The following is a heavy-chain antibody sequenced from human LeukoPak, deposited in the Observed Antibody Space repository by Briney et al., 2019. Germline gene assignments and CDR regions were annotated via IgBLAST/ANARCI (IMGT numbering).Heavy chain of an antibody. V-gene: IGHV4-34*01. CDR3: ARGNILSGYCFDF. CDR2: IHYTGAT. CDR1: GGSISGYY. Sequence: SETLSLTCAVYGGSISGYYWSWIRQPPGKGREWVGEIHYTGATSYNPSLKSRATISIDTSKNQLSLKLGSVTAADTAVYYCARGNILSGYCFDFWGQGALVTVSS. D-gene: IGHD3-9*01. J-gene: IGHJ4*02.